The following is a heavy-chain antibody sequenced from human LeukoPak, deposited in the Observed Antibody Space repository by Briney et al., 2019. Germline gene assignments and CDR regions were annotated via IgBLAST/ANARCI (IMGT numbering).Heavy chain of an antibody. CDR1: GYTFTGYY. J-gene: IGHJ6*04. Sequence: EASVKVSCKASGYTFTGYYMHWLRQAPGQGLEWMGWINPNSGGTNYAQKFQGRVTMTRDTSISTAYMELSRLRSDDTAVYYCARSLGRDIVVVVAATMMDVWGKGTTVTISS. D-gene: IGHD2-15*01. CDR2: INPNSGGT. CDR3: ARSLGRDIVVVVAATMMDV. V-gene: IGHV1-2*02.